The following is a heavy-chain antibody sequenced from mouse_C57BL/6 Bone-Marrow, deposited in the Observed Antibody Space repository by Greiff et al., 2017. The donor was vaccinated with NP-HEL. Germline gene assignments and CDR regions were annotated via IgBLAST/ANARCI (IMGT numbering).Heavy chain of an antibody. CDR3: ARHRYGSSLYYFDY. CDR2: ISSGGSYT. D-gene: IGHD1-1*01. CDR1: GFTFSSYG. Sequence: EVQGVESGGDLVKPGGSLKLSCAASGFTFSSYGMSWVRQTPDKRLEWVATISSGGSYTYYPDSVKGRFTISRDNAKNTLYLQMSSLKSEDTAMYYCARHRYGSSLYYFDYWGQGTTLTVSS. J-gene: IGHJ2*01. V-gene: IGHV5-6*01.